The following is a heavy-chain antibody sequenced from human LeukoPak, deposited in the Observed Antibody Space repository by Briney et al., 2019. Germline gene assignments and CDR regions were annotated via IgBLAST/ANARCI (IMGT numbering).Heavy chain of an antibody. CDR3: ARDRGPYSDY. Sequence: ASVKVSCKASGYTFTSYDINWVRQATGQGLEWMGWINPNSGGTNYAQRFQGRVTMTRDTSISTAYMELSRLRSDDTAVYYCARDRGPYSDYWGQGTLVTVSS. CDR2: INPNSGGT. J-gene: IGHJ4*02. CDR1: GYTFTSYD. D-gene: IGHD2-21*01. V-gene: IGHV1-2*02.